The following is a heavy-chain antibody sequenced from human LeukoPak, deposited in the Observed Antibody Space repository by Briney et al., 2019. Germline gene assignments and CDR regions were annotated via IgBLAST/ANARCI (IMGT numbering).Heavy chain of an antibody. J-gene: IGHJ4*02. CDR1: GGSFSGYY. Sequence: SETLSLTCAVYGGSFSGYYWSWIRQPPGKGLEWIGGINHSGSTNYNPSLKSRVTISVDTSKNQFSLKLSSVTAADTAVYYCARGVGYSYGLGGHGPHFSDYFDYWGQGTLVTVSS. CDR2: INHSGST. CDR3: ARGVGYSYGLGGHGPHFSDYFDY. V-gene: IGHV4-34*01. D-gene: IGHD5-18*01.